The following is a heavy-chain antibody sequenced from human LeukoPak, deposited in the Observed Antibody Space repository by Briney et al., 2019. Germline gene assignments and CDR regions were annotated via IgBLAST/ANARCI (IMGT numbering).Heavy chain of an antibody. CDR3: ARGPPSAYCGGGCYWYFDL. CDR1: GVTFSIYS. Sequence: GGSLRLSCAASGVTFSIYSMHWVRPAPGRGLEWVAYMSSSSSYIYYADSVKGRFTISRDNAKHSLYLQMNSLRAEDTAVYYCARGPPSAYCGGGCYWYFDLWGRGTLVTVSS. D-gene: IGHD2-21*02. V-gene: IGHV3-21*01. CDR2: MSSSSSYI. J-gene: IGHJ2*01.